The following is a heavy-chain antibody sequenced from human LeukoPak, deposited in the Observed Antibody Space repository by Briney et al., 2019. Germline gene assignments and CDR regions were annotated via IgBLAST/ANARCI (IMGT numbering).Heavy chain of an antibody. CDR1: GFTFSSYG. V-gene: IGHV3-30*02. CDR2: IRYDGTNK. CDR3: AKGNYYDSSAYNWFDP. D-gene: IGHD3-22*01. Sequence: GGSLRLSCVASGFTFSSYGMHWVREAPGKGLEWVAFIRYDGTNKYYAESVKGRFTISRDNSKNTLYVQMNSLRAEDTAVYYCAKGNYYDSSAYNWFDPWGQGTLVTVSS. J-gene: IGHJ5*02.